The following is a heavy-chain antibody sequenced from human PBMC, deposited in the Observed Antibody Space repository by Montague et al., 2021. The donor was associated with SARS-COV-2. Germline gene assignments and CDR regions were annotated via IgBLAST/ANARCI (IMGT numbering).Heavy chain of an antibody. J-gene: IGHJ4*02. Sequence: SLRLSCAASGFTLSSYGMHWVRQAPGKGLEWVAVIWYDGSNKYYADSVKGRFTISRDNSKNTLYLQMNSLRAEDTAVYYCARGNAVAGSDPPTDYWGQGTLVTGSS. D-gene: IGHD6-19*01. V-gene: IGHV3-33*01. CDR3: ARGNAVAGSDPPTDY. CDR1: GFTLSSYG. CDR2: IWYDGSNK.